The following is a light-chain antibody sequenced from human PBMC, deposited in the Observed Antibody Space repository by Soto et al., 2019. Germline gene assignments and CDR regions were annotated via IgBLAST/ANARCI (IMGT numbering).Light chain of an antibody. Sequence: EIVLTQSPATLSLSPGEIATLSCGASQSVSSSYLAWYQQKPGLAPRLLIYDASSRATGIPDRFSGSGSGTDFTLTISRLEPEDFAVYYCQQYGSSPSITFGQGTRLEIK. CDR1: QSVSSSY. V-gene: IGKV3D-20*01. CDR3: QQYGSSPSIT. J-gene: IGKJ5*01. CDR2: DAS.